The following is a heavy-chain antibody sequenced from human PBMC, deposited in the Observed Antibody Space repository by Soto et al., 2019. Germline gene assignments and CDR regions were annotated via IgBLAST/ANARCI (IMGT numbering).Heavy chain of an antibody. V-gene: IGHV3-30-3*01. CDR1: GFTFSSYA. CDR2: ISYDGSNK. J-gene: IGHJ4*02. D-gene: IGHD3-3*01. Sequence: GGCLRLSCAASGFTFSSYAMHWVRQAPGKGLEWVAVISYDGSNKYYADSVKGRFTISRDNSKNTLYLQMNSLRAEDTAVYYCTRDKRDLRFLEWSYYFDFWGQGTLVTVSS. CDR3: TRDKRDLRFLEWSYYFDF.